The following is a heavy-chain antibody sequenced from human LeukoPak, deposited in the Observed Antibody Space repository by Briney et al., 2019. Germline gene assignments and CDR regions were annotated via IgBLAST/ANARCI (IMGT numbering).Heavy chain of an antibody. J-gene: IGHJ4*02. Sequence: GASVKVSCKASGYTFTSYGISWVRQAPGQGLEWMGWISAYNGNTNYAQKLQGRVTMTTDTSTSTAYMELRSLRSDDTAVYYCARDECFVRCGYGDYAIDYWGQGTLVNVSS. CDR2: ISAYNGNT. CDR1: GYTFTSYG. V-gene: IGHV1-18*01. CDR3: ARDECFVRCGYGDYAIDY. D-gene: IGHD4-17*01.